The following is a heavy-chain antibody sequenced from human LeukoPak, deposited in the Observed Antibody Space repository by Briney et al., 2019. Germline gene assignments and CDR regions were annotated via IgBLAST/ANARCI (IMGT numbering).Heavy chain of an antibody. V-gene: IGHV3-21*01. D-gene: IGHD1-1*01. Sequence: GGSLRLSCAGPGFTFSSYAMSWVRQAPGKGLEWVSSISHGSSYIYYADSVKGRFTTSRDNAENSPYLQMNSLRAEDTAVYYCARGPKYIASTGPHYFDYWGQGTLVTVSS. CDR1: GFTFSSYA. CDR2: ISHGSSYI. J-gene: IGHJ4*02. CDR3: ARGPKYIASTGPHYFDY.